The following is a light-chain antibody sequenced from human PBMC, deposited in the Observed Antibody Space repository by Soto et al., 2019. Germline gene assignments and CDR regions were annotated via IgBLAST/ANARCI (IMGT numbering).Light chain of an antibody. J-gene: IGKJ1*01. CDR1: QSISSY. CDR3: QQSYSTLTWT. CDR2: AAS. Sequence: DIQMTQSPSSLSVSVGDRVTITCRASQSISSYLNWYQQKPGKAPKLLIYAASSLQSGVPSRFSGSGSGTDFTLTISSLKPEDFATYYCQQSYSTLTWTFGQGTKVDIK. V-gene: IGKV1-39*01.